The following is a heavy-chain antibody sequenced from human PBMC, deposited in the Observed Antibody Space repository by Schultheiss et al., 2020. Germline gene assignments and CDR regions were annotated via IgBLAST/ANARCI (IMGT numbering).Heavy chain of an antibody. Sequence: GSLKISCAASGFTFSSFEINWVRQAPGKGLEWVSYISSSGSIIHNADSVKGRFTISRDNAKNSLYLQMNSLRAEDTAVYYCARKVPAAIVDYRFGMDVWGQGTTVTVSS. V-gene: IGHV3-48*03. J-gene: IGHJ6*02. D-gene: IGHD2-2*01. CDR1: GFTFSSFE. CDR2: ISSSGSII. CDR3: ARKVPAAIVDYRFGMDV.